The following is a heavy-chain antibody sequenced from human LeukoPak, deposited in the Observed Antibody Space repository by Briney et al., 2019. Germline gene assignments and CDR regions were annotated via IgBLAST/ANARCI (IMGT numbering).Heavy chain of an antibody. D-gene: IGHD2-15*01. CDR2: ISAHNGNT. J-gene: IGHJ3*02. CDR3: ARDQRYCSGGSCPAPDAFDI. Sequence: GASVKVSCKASGYTFTSYGISWVRQAPGQGLEWMGWISAHNGNTNYAQKLQGRVTMTTDTSTSTAYMELRSLRSDDTAVYYCARDQRYCSGGSCPAPDAFDIWGQGTMVTVSS. V-gene: IGHV1-18*04. CDR1: GYTFTSYG.